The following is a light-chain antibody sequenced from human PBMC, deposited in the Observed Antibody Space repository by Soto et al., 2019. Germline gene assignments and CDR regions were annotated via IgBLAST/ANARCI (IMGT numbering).Light chain of an antibody. CDR3: QQYGNPPPYS. V-gene: IGKV3-20*01. CDR2: GAS. J-gene: IGKJ2*03. Sequence: EIVLTQSPGTLSLSPGERATLSCRASQSVSRSLLAWYQQKPGQAHRLLIYGASTRATSIADRFSGSGSGTDFTLTISRLEPEDFAVYYCQQYGNPPPYSFGQGTKLEIK. CDR1: QSVSRSL.